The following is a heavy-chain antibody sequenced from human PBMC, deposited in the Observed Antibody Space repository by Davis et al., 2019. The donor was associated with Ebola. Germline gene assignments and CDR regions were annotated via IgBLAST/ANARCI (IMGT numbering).Heavy chain of an antibody. D-gene: IGHD3-22*01. CDR2: SIPIFGTA. J-gene: IGHJ6*02. CDR1: GGTFSSYA. CDR3: ARDWGTYYYDSSLALGGMSFGMDV. Sequence: SVKVSCKASGGTFSSYAISWVRQAPGQGLEWMGGSIPIFGTANYAQKFQGRVTISADESTSTAYMELSSLRSEDTAVYYCARDWGTYYYDSSLALGGMSFGMDVWGQGTTVTVSS. V-gene: IGHV1-69*13.